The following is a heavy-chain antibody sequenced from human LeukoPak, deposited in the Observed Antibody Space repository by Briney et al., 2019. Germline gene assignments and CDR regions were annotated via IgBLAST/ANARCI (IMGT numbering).Heavy chain of an antibody. Sequence: ASVKVSCKASGYTFTSYAMHWVRQAPGQRLEWMGWINAGNGNTKYSQKFQGRVTITRDTSASTAYMELSSLRSEDTAVYYCARATYYYDSSGYLDHPWGQGTLVTVSS. CDR1: GYTFTSYA. CDR3: ARATYYYDSSGYLDHP. J-gene: IGHJ5*02. V-gene: IGHV1-3*01. D-gene: IGHD3-22*01. CDR2: INAGNGNT.